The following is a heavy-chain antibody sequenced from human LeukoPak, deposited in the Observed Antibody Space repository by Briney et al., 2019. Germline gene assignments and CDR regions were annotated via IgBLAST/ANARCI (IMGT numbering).Heavy chain of an antibody. J-gene: IGHJ6*02. CDR2: IYYSGST. CDR1: GGSFSGYY. V-gene: IGHV4-31*11. CDR3: ARDHYSYYGMDV. Sequence: SETLSLTCAVYGGSFSGYYWSWLRQHPGKGLEWIGYIYYSGSTYYNPSLKSRVTISVDTSKNQFSLKLSSVTAADTAVYYFARDHYSYYGMDVWGQGTTVTVSS.